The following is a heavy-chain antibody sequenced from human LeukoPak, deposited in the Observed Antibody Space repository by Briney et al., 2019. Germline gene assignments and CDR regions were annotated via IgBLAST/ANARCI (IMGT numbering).Heavy chain of an antibody. D-gene: IGHD5-18*01. CDR1: GGSIRNYG. CDR2: IYYSGST. CDR3: AREAMYSYGNNFDY. J-gene: IGHJ4*02. Sequence: PSETLSLTCTVSGGSIRNYGWSWIRQPPGKGLEWIGYIYYSGSTNYNPSLKSRVTISVDTSKNQFSLKLSSVTAADTAVYHCAREAMYSYGNNFDYWGQGTLVTVSS. V-gene: IGHV4-59*01.